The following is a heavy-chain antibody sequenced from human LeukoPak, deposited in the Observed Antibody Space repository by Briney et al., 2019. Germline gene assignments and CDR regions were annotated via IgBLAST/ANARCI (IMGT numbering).Heavy chain of an antibody. V-gene: IGHV3-15*01. CDR3: AADLPGFGSGEMDF. Sequence: GGSLRLSCAASGFTFSNAWMIWVRQAPGKGMAWVARIRSRSGTTDYASPVNGRFTISRDDSANTVYLHMNSLQTEDTAVYYCAADLPGFGSGEMDFWGQGTLVTVSS. D-gene: IGHD3-10*01. CDR2: IRSRSGTT. J-gene: IGHJ4*02. CDR1: GFTFSNAW.